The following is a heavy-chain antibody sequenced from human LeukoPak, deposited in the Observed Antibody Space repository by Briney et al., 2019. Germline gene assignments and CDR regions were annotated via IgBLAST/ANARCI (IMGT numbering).Heavy chain of an antibody. CDR1: GGSISSGNYF. V-gene: IGHV4-61*09. CDR3: ARKPYYYDSSGPPGGAFDI. CDR2: IYTSGST. Sequence: SETLSLTCSVSGGSISSGNYFWSWIRQPAGKGLEWIGHIYTSGSTYYNPSLKSRVTISVDTSKNQFSLKLSSVTAADTAVYYCARKPYYYDSSGPPGGAFDIWGQGTMVTVSS. D-gene: IGHD3-22*01. J-gene: IGHJ3*02.